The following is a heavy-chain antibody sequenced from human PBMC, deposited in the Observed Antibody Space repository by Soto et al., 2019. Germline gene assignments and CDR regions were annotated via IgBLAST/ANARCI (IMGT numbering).Heavy chain of an antibody. V-gene: IGHV4-59*01. CDR2: IHYNGNT. D-gene: IGHD2-2*03. Sequence: PSETLSLTCTVSGGSISSYSWSWIRQPPGKGLEWIGNIHYNGNTKYSPSLKSRVTMSVDTSKNHFSLKLISVTTADTAVYFCASEGNHGRWIPPLDSWGQGTLVTVSS. CDR3: ASEGNHGRWIPPLDS. CDR1: GGSISSYS. J-gene: IGHJ4*02.